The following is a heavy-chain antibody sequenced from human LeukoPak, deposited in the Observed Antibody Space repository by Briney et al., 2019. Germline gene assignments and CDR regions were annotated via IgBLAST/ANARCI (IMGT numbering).Heavy chain of an antibody. CDR1: GGSISSSSYY. J-gene: IGHJ4*02. V-gene: IGHV4-39*07. D-gene: IGHD6-13*01. CDR3: ARVAKSSSRGLDY. Sequence: SETLSLTCTVSGGSISSSSYYWGWIRQPPGKGLVWIGSIYYSGSTYYNPSLKSRVTISVDTSKNHFSLNLNSVTAADTAVYYCARVAKSSSRGLDYWGQGTLVTVSS. CDR2: IYYSGST.